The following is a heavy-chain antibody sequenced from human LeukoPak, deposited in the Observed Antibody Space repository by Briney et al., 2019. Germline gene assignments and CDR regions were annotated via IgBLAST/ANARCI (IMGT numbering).Heavy chain of an antibody. CDR1: GESVSSYY. CDR3: ARGPHLAADVYFDF. Sequence: SETLSLTYAVSGESVSSYYWSWIRQTAGQGLEWVGRTSGGGDANFNPSLESRVTMSVDTSKNQFSLKLISVTAADTAVYYCARGPHLAADVYFDFWGRGVLVTVSS. V-gene: IGHV4-4*07. J-gene: IGHJ2*01. CDR2: TSGGGDA. D-gene: IGHD6-25*01.